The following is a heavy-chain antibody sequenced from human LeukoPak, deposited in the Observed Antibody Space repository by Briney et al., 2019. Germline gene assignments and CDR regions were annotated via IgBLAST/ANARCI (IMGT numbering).Heavy chain of an antibody. CDR1: GYTFTSYA. D-gene: IGHD3-3*01. CDR2: INPNSAGT. J-gene: IGHJ3*02. CDR3: ARGPTSPSHYDFWSGYRKMGAFDI. Sequence: ASVKVSYKASGYTFTSYAMNWVRQAPGQGLEWMGWINPNSAGTNYAQKFQGRVTMTRDTSISTAYMELSRLRSDDTAVYYCARGPTSPSHYDFWSGYRKMGAFDIWGQGTMVTVSS. V-gene: IGHV1-2*02.